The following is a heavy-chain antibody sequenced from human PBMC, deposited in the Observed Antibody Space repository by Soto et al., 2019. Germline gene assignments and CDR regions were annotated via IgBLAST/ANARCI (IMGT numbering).Heavy chain of an antibody. D-gene: IGHD3-10*01. CDR3: ARGITMVRGVIPRTNWFDP. Sequence: ASVKVSCKASGYTFTSYGISWVRQAPGQGLEWMGWISAYNGNTNYAQKLQGRVTMTTDTSTSTAYMELRSLRSDDTAVYYCARGITMVRGVIPRTNWFDPWGQGTLVTSPQ. CDR2: ISAYNGNT. J-gene: IGHJ5*02. CDR1: GYTFTSYG. V-gene: IGHV1-18*04.